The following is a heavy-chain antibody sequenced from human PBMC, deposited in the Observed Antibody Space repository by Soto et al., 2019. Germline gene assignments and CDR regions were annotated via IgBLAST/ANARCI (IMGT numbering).Heavy chain of an antibody. J-gene: IGHJ5*01. Sequence: SETLSLTCAVSGVSIHNSHSFWGWIRQPPWKGLEFIGSVYYSGGANYNPSLKSRVTVSIDTPNNQFSLRVNSVTAADTAVYYCGRVVEGATRHTDFDSWGQGILVTVSS. CDR1: GVSIHNSHSF. D-gene: IGHD2-15*01. V-gene: IGHV4-39*01. CDR2: VYYSGGA. CDR3: GRVVEGATRHTDFDS.